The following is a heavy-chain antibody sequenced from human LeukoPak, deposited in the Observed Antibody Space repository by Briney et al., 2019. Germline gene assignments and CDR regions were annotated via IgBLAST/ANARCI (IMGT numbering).Heavy chain of an antibody. CDR2: ISYDGSNK. J-gene: IGHJ4*02. Sequence: PGGSLRLSCAASGFTFSSYAMHWVRQAPGKGLEWVAVISYDGSNKYYADSVKGRFTISGDNSKNTLYLQMNSLRAEDTAVYYCAREGKRGYYFDYWGQGTLVTVSS. D-gene: IGHD3-10*01. CDR1: GFTFSSYA. CDR3: AREGKRGYYFDY. V-gene: IGHV3-30*01.